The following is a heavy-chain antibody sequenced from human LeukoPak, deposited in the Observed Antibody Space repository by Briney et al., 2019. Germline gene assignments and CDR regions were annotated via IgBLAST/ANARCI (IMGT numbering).Heavy chain of an antibody. CDR1: GGSISSSSYY. CDR3: ARINYYSYGMDV. J-gene: IGHJ6*02. CDR2: SSYSGTT. Sequence: SETLSLTCTVSGGSISSSSYYWGWARQPPGRGLEWIGSSSYSGTTYYNPSLKSRVTVSVDTSKNQSSPKLSSVTAADTAVYYCARINYYSYGMDVWGQGTTVTVSS. V-gene: IGHV4-39*01.